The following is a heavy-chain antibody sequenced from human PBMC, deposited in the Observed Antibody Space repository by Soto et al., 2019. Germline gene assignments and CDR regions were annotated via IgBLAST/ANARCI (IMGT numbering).Heavy chain of an antibody. CDR3: ARVFNVETKWLLSEFDY. J-gene: IGHJ4*02. CDR2: IWFDGTNQ. D-gene: IGHD5-12*01. V-gene: IGHV3-33*01. CDR1: GFTFSRYG. Sequence: QVQLVESGGGVVQPGMSLRLSCAASGFTFSRYGMHWVRQAPGKGLEWVAVIWFDGTNQYYADSAKGRFTISRDTSKNTLYLQMSSLRAAATAVYYCARVFNVETKWLLSEFDYWGQGTLVTVSS.